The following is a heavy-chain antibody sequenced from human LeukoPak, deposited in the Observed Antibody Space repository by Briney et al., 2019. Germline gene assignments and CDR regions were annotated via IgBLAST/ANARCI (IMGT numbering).Heavy chain of an antibody. D-gene: IGHD6-13*01. CDR2: INHSGST. CDR3: ARSHGSWCDY. CDR1: GWSFSGYY. V-gene: IGHV4-34*01. Sequence: SETLSLACAVYGWSFSGYYWSWIRQPPGKGLEWIGEINHSGSTNYNPSLKSRVTISVDTSNSQCSLTLRSVTAANTAVYFCARSHGSWCDYWGEGTLVSVSS. J-gene: IGHJ4*02.